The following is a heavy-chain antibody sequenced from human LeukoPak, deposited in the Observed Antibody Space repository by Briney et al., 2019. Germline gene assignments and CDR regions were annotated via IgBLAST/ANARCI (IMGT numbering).Heavy chain of an antibody. CDR1: GGSISSHY. CDR2: IYYSGST. J-gene: IGHJ4*02. CDR3: ARITGS. D-gene: IGHD1-14*01. Sequence: SETLSLTCTVSGGSISSHYWSWIRQPPGKGLEWIGYIYYSGSTNCNPSLKSRVTISVDTSKNQFSLKLSSVTAADTAVYYCARITGSWGQGTLVTVSS. V-gene: IGHV4-59*11.